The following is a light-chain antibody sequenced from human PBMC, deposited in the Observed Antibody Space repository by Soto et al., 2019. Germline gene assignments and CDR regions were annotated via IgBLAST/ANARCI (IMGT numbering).Light chain of an antibody. Sequence: EIVMTQSPATLSVSPGERATLSCRASQSVTSNLAWYQKKPGQAPRLLIYGASTRATGIPARFSGSGSGTHFTLTISSLQSEDFAVYYCQQYDNWWTFGQGTRVEIK. V-gene: IGKV3-15*01. CDR3: QQYDNWWT. J-gene: IGKJ1*01. CDR1: QSVTSN. CDR2: GAS.